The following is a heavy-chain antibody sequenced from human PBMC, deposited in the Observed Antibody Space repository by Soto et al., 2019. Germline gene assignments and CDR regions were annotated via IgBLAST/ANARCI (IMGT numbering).Heavy chain of an antibody. J-gene: IGHJ3*02. CDR2: VYNSGST. CDR1: GGSVSSGSYY. CDR3: ARQYCSGGRCFDAFDI. D-gene: IGHD2-15*01. V-gene: IGHV4-61*01. Sequence: QVQLQESGPGLVKPSETLSLSCTVSGGSVSSGSYYWSWIRQPPGKGLVWIGYVYNSGSTNYNPSFTSRVTMSVDSSKSQFSLQLSSVTAADTAIYYCARQYCSGGRCFDAFDIWGQGTMVTVSS.